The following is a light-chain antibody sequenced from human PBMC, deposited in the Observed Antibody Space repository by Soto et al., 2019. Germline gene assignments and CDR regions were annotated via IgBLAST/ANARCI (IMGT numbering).Light chain of an antibody. J-gene: IGKJ1*01. CDR1: QSFSNSY. V-gene: IGKV3-20*01. Sequence: EIVLTQSPGTLSLSPGERATLSCRASQSFSNSYLAWYQQKPGQAPRLLIYGASSRATSIPERFSGSASGTVFTLIISRLEEEYFAEYYCQQYGSSRTFGQGTKVEIK. CDR2: GAS. CDR3: QQYGSSRT.